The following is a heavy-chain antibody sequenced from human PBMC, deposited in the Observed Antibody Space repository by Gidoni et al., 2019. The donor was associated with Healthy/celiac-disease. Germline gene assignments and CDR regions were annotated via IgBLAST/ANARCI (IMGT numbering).Heavy chain of an antibody. CDR1: GFTFSSYA. V-gene: IGHV3-23*01. J-gene: IGHJ4*02. D-gene: IGHD3-3*01. CDR3: AKGGDYDFWSGYYRGPAYFDY. Sequence: AASGFTFSSYAMSWVRQAPGKGLEWVSAISGSGGSTYYADSVKGRFTISRDNSKNTLYLQMNSLRAEDTAVYYGAKGGDYDFWSGYYRGPAYFDYWGQGTLVTVSS. CDR2: ISGSGGST.